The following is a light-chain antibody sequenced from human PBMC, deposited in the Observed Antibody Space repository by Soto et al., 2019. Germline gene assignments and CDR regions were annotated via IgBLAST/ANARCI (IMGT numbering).Light chain of an antibody. CDR2: STN. V-gene: IGLV8-61*01. J-gene: IGLJ2*01. Sequence: QTVVTQEPSFSVSPGGTVTLTCGLNSGSVSTNYYPSWYQQAPGQAPRTLIYSTNTRFSGVPDRFSGSILGNKAALTITGAQTDDESDYYCVLYMGSGIWGFGGGTQLTVL. CDR1: SGSVSTNYY. CDR3: VLYMGSGIWG.